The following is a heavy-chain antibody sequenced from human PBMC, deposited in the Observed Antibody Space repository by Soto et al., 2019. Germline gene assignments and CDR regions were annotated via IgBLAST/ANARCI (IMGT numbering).Heavy chain of an antibody. CDR1: GYSFTSYW. D-gene: IGHD4-4*01. J-gene: IGHJ6*02. CDR3: ARHWPGNLQSSYYYGMDV. V-gene: IGHV5-51*01. CDR2: IYPGDSDT. Sequence: GESLKISGKGSGYSFTSYWIGWARQMPGKGLEWMGIIYPGDSDTRYSPSFQGQVTISADKSISTAYLQWSSLKASDTAMYYCARHWPGNLQSSYYYGMDVWGQGTTVTVSS.